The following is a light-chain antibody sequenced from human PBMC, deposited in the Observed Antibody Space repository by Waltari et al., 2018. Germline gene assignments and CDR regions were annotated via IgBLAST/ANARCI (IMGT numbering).Light chain of an antibody. CDR3: QSADSTSTHVV. Sequence: SYELTQPPSVSVSPGQTATITCSGDALPKQYAFWYQQKPGTAPVLVTYKDTERPSGIPVRFAASTSGTTVTLTISGVQAEDEADYYCQSADSTSTHVVFGGGTKLTVL. J-gene: IGLJ2*01. CDR1: ALPKQY. CDR2: KDT. V-gene: IGLV3-25*03.